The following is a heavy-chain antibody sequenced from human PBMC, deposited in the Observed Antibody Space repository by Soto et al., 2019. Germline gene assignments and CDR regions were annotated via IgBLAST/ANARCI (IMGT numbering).Heavy chain of an antibody. CDR2: ISWNSGSI. J-gene: IGHJ3*02. CDR1: GFTFDDYA. D-gene: IGHD4-17*01. CDR3: AKDRTEDYGDPRSAFDI. Sequence: EVQLVESGGGLGQPGRSLRLSCAASGFTFDDYAMHWVRQAPGKGLEWVSGISWNSGSIGYADSVKGRFTISRDNAKNSLYLQMNSLRAEDTALYYCAKDRTEDYGDPRSAFDIWGQGTMVTVSS. V-gene: IGHV3-9*01.